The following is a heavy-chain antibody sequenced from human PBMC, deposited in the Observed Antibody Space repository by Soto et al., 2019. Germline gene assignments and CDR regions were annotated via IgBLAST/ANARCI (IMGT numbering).Heavy chain of an antibody. V-gene: IGHV3-72*01. J-gene: IGHJ6*02. CDR1: GFSFSDYY. CDR3: TRDLVTGTPGGLDV. D-gene: IGHD6-19*01. CDR2: IRRKIDSYTT. Sequence: EVQLVESGGGLVQPGGSLRLSCTASGFSFSDYYMDWVRQAPGKGLEWVGRIRRKIDSYTTEYGAAVKGRFTISRDDSKNSLYLQMNSLKTEDTAVYYCTRDLVTGTPGGLDVWGQGTAVAVSS.